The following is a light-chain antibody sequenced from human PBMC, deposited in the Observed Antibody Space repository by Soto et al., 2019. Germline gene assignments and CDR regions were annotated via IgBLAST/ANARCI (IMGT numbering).Light chain of an antibody. J-gene: IGLJ1*01. CDR2: SND. CDR3: TSILSLNRYV. CDR1: SSNIGSNS. Sequence: QSVLTQPPSASGTPGQRVTISCSGSSSNIGSNSVNWYQQLPGTAPKLLIYSNDRRPSGVPDRFSGSKSGTSASLAISGLQSVVGTDTETTSILSLNRYVF. V-gene: IGLV1-44*01.